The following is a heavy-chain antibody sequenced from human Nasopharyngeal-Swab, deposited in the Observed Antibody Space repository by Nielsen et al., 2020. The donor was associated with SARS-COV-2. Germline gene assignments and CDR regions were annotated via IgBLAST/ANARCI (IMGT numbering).Heavy chain of an antibody. J-gene: IGHJ4*02. Sequence: GESLKISCAASGFTFSDYYMSWIRQAPGKGLEWVSYISSSGSTIYYADSVKGRFTISRDNSKNTLYLQMNSLRAEDTAVYYCARAVGAGEFDYWGQGTLVTVSS. CDR2: ISSSGSTI. CDR3: ARAVGAGEFDY. CDR1: GFTFSDYY. D-gene: IGHD1-26*01. V-gene: IGHV3-11*04.